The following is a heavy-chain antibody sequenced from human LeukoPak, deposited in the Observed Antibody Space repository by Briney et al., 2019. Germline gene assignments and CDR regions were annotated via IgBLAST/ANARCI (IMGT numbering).Heavy chain of an antibody. D-gene: IGHD6-19*01. CDR2: IKQDGSEK. J-gene: IGHJ3*02. Sequence: GGSLRLSCAASGFAFSNYWMNGVRQAPGKGLERVANIKQDGSEKYYVDSVKGRFTISRDNAKNTLYLEMNSLRAEDTAVYYCVSSEWYAAFDIWGQGTMVTVSS. V-gene: IGHV3-7*01. CDR3: VSSEWYAAFDI. CDR1: GFAFSNYW.